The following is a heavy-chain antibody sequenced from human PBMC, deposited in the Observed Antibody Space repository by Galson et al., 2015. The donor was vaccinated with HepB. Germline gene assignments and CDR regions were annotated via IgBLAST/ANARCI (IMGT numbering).Heavy chain of an antibody. CDR1: GFTFSSYA. J-gene: IGHJ6*03. V-gene: IGHV3-30-3*01. D-gene: IGHD6-13*01. CDR3: AKGGIAAAGTGWYYYYMDV. Sequence: SLRLSCAASGFTFSSYAMHWVRQAPGKGLEWVAVISYDGSNKYYADSVKGRFTISRDNSKNTLYLQMNSLRAEDTAVYYCAKGGIAAAGTGWYYYYMDVWGKGTTVTVSS. CDR2: ISYDGSNK.